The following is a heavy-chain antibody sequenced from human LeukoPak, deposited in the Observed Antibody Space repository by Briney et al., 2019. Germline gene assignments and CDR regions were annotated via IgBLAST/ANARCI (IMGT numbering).Heavy chain of an antibody. CDR1: GHTFTGYY. V-gene: IGHV1-2*02. D-gene: IGHD3-22*01. CDR2: INPNSGGT. J-gene: IGHJ4*02. Sequence: GGSVQVSCQASGHTFTGYYMHWVRQAPGQGLEWMGWINPNSGGTNYAQKFQGRVTMTRDTSISTAYMELSRLRSDDTAVYYCARVGDSSGYFPFDYWGQGTLVTVSS. CDR3: ARVGDSSGYFPFDY.